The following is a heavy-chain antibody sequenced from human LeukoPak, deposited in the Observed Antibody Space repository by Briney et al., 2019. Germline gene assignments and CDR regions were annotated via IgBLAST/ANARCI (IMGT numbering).Heavy chain of an antibody. V-gene: IGHV3-48*03. D-gene: IGHD6-19*01. Sequence: GGSLRLSRAASGFTFSSYEMNWVRQAPGKGLEWVSYISSSGSSKYYADSVKGRFTISRDNAKNSLYLQMNSLRAEDTAVYYCARDFSPQGSSGWLVYWGQGTLVTVSS. CDR3: ARDFSPQGSSGWLVY. CDR2: ISSSGSSK. J-gene: IGHJ4*02. CDR1: GFTFSSYE.